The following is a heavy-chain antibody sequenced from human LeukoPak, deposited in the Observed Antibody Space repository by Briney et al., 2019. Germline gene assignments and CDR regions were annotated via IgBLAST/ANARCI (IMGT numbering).Heavy chain of an antibody. CDR1: GGSISSYY. J-gene: IGHJ5*02. D-gene: IGHD6-13*01. Sequence: SETLSLTCTVSGGSISSYYWSWIRQPPGKGLEWIGYIYYSGSTNYNPSLKSRVTISVDTSKNQFSLKLSSVTAADTAVYYCARRGEYSSSWKGWFDPWGQGTLVTVSS. CDR2: IYYSGST. CDR3: ARRGEYSSSWKGWFDP. V-gene: IGHV4-59*01.